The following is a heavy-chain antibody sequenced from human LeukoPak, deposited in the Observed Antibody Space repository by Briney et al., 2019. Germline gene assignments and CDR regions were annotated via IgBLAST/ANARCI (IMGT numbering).Heavy chain of an antibody. CDR3: AKGGPHYGSGSYYAFDY. V-gene: IGHV3-30*18. Sequence: PGGSLRLSCAASGFTLTNFAMHWVRQAPGKGLEWVTVISDDGNNKYFADSVKGRFTISRDNSKNTLYLQMNSLRAEDTAVYYCAKGGPHYGSGSYYAFDYWGQGTLVTVSS. CDR1: GFTLTNFA. CDR2: ISDDGNNK. J-gene: IGHJ4*02. D-gene: IGHD3-10*01.